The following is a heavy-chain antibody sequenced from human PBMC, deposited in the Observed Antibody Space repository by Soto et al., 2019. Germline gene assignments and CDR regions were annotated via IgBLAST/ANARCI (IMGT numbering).Heavy chain of an antibody. CDR2: IFYSGST. J-gene: IGHJ4*02. CDR3: ARHKPPFGSSTSSCYFDY. V-gene: IGHV4-39*01. CDR1: SGSISSTIYS. Sequence: SETLSLTCTVSSGSISSTIYSWDWIRQPPGKGLEWIGSIFYSGSTYYNPSLKSRVTISVDTSKNQFSLKLSSVTAADTVVYYCARHKPPFGSSTSSCYFDYWGQGTLVTAPQ. D-gene: IGHD2-2*01.